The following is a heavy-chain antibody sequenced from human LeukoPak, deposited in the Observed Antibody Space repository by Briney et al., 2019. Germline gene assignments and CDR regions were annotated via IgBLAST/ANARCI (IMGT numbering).Heavy chain of an antibody. CDR1: GYNFTDSY. Sequence: GASVKVSCKASGYNFTDSYIHWVRQAPGQGLEWMGWINPNSGGTHYAQKFQGRVTMTRDTSISTAYMELSRLRSDDTAVYYCARGGGSSWTTDYWGQGTLVTVSS. D-gene: IGHD6-13*01. J-gene: IGHJ4*02. CDR3: ARGGGSSWTTDY. CDR2: INPNSGGT. V-gene: IGHV1-2*02.